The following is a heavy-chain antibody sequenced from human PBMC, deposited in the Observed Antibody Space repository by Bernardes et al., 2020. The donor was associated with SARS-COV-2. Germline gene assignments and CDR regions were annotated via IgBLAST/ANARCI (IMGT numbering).Heavy chain of an antibody. CDR2: MSPKIGNT. V-gene: IGHV1-8*01. J-gene: IGHJ5*02. Sequence: ASVKVSCKASGYTFTTHDINWVRQATGQGLEWIGWMSPKIGNTGYAQKFQGRITMTRNTSINTAYMELSSLRSEDTAVYYCARGLKVFDPWGQGTLVTVSS. CDR1: GYTFTTHD. CDR3: ARGLKVFDP.